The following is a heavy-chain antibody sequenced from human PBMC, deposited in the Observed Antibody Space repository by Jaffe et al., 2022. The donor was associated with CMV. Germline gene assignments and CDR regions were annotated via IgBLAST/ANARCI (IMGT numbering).Heavy chain of an antibody. Sequence: QLQLQESGPGLVKPSETLSLTCTVSGGSISSSSYYWGWIRQPPGKGLEWIGSIYYSGSTYYNPSLKSRVTISVDTSKNQFSLKLSSVTAADTAVYYCASILRLLGGWFDPWGQGTLVTVSS. CDR3: ASILRLLGGWFDP. D-gene: IGHD3-16*01. J-gene: IGHJ5*02. V-gene: IGHV4-39*01. CDR2: IYYSGST. CDR1: GGSISSSSYY.